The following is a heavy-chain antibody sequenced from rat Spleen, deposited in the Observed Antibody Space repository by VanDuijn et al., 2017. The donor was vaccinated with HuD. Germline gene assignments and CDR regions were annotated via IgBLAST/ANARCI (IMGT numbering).Heavy chain of an antibody. V-gene: IGHV5-25*01. Sequence: EVQLVESDGGLVQPGRSLKLSCAASGFTFSNSYMAWVRQAPTKGLEWVASISTGGANTYYRDSVRGRFTISRDDAETTLYLQMDSLRSEDTATYYCARDPSTTVALDYWGQGVMVTVSS. CDR2: ISTGGANT. CDR3: ARDPSTTVALDY. CDR1: GFTFSNSY. J-gene: IGHJ2*01. D-gene: IGHD1-1*01.